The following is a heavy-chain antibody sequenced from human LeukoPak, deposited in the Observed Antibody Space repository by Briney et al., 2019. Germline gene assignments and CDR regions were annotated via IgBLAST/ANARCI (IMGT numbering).Heavy chain of an antibody. V-gene: IGHV3-7*01. CDR1: GFTFSSYW. D-gene: IGHD3-10*01. CDR3: VRDRGWYHFDL. J-gene: IGHJ4*02. CDR2: IKEDATES. Sequence: GGSLRLSCAASGFTFSSYWMTWIRQVPGKGLEWVAHIKEDATESRSADSVKGRFTISRDNTKNSLFLQLNSLRAEDTAVYYCVRDRGWYHFDLWGQGTLVTVSS.